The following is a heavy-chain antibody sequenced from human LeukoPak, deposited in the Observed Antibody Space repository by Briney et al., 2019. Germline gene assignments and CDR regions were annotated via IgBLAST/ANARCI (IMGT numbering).Heavy chain of an antibody. CDR2: MRQDGSEK. Sequence: GGSLRLSCAASGISFSSYWMTWVRQAPGKGLEWVANMRQDGSEKYYVDSVKGRFTISRDNAKNSLYLQMNSLRAEDTAVYYCAKRSDSSGYYLDYWGQGTLVTVSS. D-gene: IGHD3-22*01. CDR3: AKRSDSSGYYLDY. J-gene: IGHJ4*02. V-gene: IGHV3-7*03. CDR1: GISFSSYW.